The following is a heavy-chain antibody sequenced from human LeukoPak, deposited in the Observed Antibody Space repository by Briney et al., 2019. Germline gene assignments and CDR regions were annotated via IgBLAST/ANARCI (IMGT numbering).Heavy chain of an antibody. CDR1: GGSISSYY. V-gene: IGHV4-59*01. CDR3: ARDLGFGYFDY. Sequence: SETLSLTCTVSGGSISSYYWSWIRQPPGKGQEWIGDIYYSGNTNYNPSLKSRVTISVDTSKNQFSLNLSSVTAADTAVYYCARDLGFGYFDYWGQGTLVTVSS. CDR2: IYYSGNT. D-gene: IGHD3-16*01. J-gene: IGHJ4*02.